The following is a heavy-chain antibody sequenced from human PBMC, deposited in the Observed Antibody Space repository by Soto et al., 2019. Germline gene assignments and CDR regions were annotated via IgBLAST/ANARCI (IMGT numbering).Heavy chain of an antibody. V-gene: IGHV3-30*04. J-gene: IGHJ6*02. CDR2: K. CDR1: GFTFSSYA. CDR3: ASEGWGSERALDV. Sequence: QVQLVESGGGVVQPGRSLRLSCAASGFTFSSYAMHWVRQAPGKGLEWVAVKYYADSAKGGFTISRDNSKNTLYLQMNSLRAEDTAVYYCASEGWGSERALDVWGQGTTVTVSS. D-gene: IGHD3-10*01.